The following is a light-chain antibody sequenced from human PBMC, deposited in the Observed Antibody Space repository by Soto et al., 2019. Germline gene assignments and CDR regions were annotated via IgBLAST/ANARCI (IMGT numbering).Light chain of an antibody. CDR2: AAS. CDR3: QQSFVSPYT. CDR1: QGISSY. Sequence: DIQLTPSPSFLSASVGDRVTITCRASQGISSYLAWYQQKPGKAPKLLISAASTLQGGVPSRFSASGSGTDFSLTISSLRVEDFGTYYCQQSFVSPYTLGQGTKVDIK. J-gene: IGKJ2*01. V-gene: IGKV1-9*01.